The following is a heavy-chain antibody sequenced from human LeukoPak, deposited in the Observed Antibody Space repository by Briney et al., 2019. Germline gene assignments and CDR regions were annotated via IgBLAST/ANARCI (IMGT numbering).Heavy chain of an antibody. Sequence: PSETLSLTCAVYGGSFSGYYWSWIRQPPGKGLEWIGEINHSGSTNYNPSLKSRVTISVDTSKNQFSLKRSSVTAADTAVYYCARGPPLVVVPAAMRESDYWGQGTLVTVSS. D-gene: IGHD2-2*01. J-gene: IGHJ4*02. CDR3: ARGPPLVVVPAAMRESDY. CDR2: INHSGST. V-gene: IGHV4-34*01. CDR1: GGSFSGYY.